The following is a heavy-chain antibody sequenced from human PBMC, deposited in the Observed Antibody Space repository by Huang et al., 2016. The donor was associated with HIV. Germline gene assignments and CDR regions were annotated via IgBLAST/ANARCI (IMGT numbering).Heavy chain of an antibody. CDR1: GGSFRGYY. CDR2: IDHGGST. CDR3: ARAKNYYDSGGYYYVLDY. V-gene: IGHV4-34*02. D-gene: IGHD3-22*01. J-gene: IGHJ4*02. Sequence: QVQLQQWGAGLLKPSETLSLSCAVYGGSFRGYYWSWIRQPPGQGLEGIGEIDHGGSTNYNPSRKSRVTMSVDTSKNQFSLRLSSMTAADTAVFYCARAKNYYDSGGYYYVLDYWGQGTLVIVSS.